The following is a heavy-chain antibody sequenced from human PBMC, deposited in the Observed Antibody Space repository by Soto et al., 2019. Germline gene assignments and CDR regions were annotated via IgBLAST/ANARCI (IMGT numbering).Heavy chain of an antibody. CDR2: IYYSGTT. J-gene: IGHJ4*02. CDR3: ARGVRYGFGYFEY. V-gene: IGHV4-59*01. D-gene: IGHD3-10*01. CDR1: GGYISSYY. Sequence: PSETLSLTCTVSGGYISSYYWSCIREPPGKGLEWIVYIYYSGTTNYNPYLKSRLTIPVDTSKNKSSLKLSSVTAADTAVYYCARGVRYGFGYFEYWGQGTMVTVSS.